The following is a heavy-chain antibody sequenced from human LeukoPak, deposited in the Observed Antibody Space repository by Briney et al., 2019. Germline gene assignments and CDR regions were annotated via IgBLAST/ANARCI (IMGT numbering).Heavy chain of an antibody. CDR3: ARGKSSVWPVGLCMDV. J-gene: IGHJ6*02. CDR1: GGTFSSYA. Sequence: SVKVSCKASGGTFSSYAISWVRQSPGQGLEWMGGIIPIFGTANYAQNFQGRVSITADESTSTVYIDLSSLKSQDTAVYYCARGKSSVWPVGLCMDVWGQGTTVTVSS. V-gene: IGHV1-69*13. CDR2: IIPIFGTA. D-gene: IGHD6-19*01.